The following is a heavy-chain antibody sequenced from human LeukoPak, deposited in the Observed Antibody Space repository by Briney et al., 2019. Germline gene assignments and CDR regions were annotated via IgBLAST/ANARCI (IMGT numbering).Heavy chain of an antibody. CDR1: GFSISNYY. D-gene: IGHD3-16*01. CDR3: ARLGLLPWYFDV. J-gene: IGHJ2*01. V-gene: IGHV4-59*12. Sequence: SETLSLTCTVSGFSISNYYRSWIRQPPGKGLEWIGYIYSSGSTNYDPSLKSRVTISVDTSKNQFSLRLTSVTAADTAVYYCARLGLLPWYFDVWGRGTLVTVAS. CDR2: IYSSGST.